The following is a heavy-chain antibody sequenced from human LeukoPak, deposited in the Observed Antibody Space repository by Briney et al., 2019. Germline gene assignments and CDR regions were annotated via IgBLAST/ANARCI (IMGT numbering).Heavy chain of an antibody. CDR1: GGTFSSYA. CDR2: IITIFGTA. D-gene: IGHD2-2*01. V-gene: IGHV1-69*13. Sequence: ASVKLSCKASGGTFSSYAISWVRQAPGQGLEWTGGIITIFGTANYAQKFQGRVTITADESTSTAYMELSSLRSEDTAVYYCARDRTVASGDGSSTSCYAFDIWGQGTMVTVSS. CDR3: ARDRTVASGDGSSTSCYAFDI. J-gene: IGHJ3*02.